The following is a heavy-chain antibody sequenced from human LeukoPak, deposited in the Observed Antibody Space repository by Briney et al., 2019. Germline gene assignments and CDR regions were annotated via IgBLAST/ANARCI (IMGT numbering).Heavy chain of an antibody. J-gene: IGHJ4*02. V-gene: IGHV3-30-3*01. CDR1: GFTFSSYA. CDR2: ISYDGSNK. CDR3: TRHPDILTGEVDY. Sequence: GGSLRLSCAASGFTFSSYAMHWVRQAPGKGLEWVAVISYDGSNKYYADSVRGRFTISRDNSKNTLYLQMNSLRAEDTAVYYCTRHPDILTGEVDYWGQGTLVTVSS. D-gene: IGHD3-9*01.